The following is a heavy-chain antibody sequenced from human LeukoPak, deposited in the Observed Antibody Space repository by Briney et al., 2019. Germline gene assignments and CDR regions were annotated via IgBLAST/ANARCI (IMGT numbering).Heavy chain of an antibody. CDR1: SASISGTYYF. CDR3: ARHSVGHCTSVTCPTFEY. D-gene: IGHD2-8*02. Sequence: ETLSLTCTVTSASISGTYYFWGWIRQSPGKGLEWIGSIYNSGTTYYNPSLKSRVTISVDTSKNQFSLKLTSVTAADTAVYYCARHSVGHCTSVTCPTFEYWGQGTLVTVSS. V-gene: IGHV4-39*01. J-gene: IGHJ4*02. CDR2: IYNSGTT.